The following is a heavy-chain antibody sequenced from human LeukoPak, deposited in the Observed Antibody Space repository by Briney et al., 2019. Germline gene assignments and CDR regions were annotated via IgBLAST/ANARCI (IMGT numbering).Heavy chain of an antibody. J-gene: IGHJ4*02. D-gene: IGHD3-9*01. CDR3: ARLAYDILTGYISGFDY. CDR1: GGSISSGGYS. V-gene: IGHV4-30-2*01. CDR2: IYHSGST. Sequence: SETLSLTCAVSGGSISSGGYSWSWIRQPPGRGLEWIGYIYHSGSTYYNPSLKSRVTISVDRSKNQFSLKLSSVTAADTAVYYCARLAYDILTGYISGFDYWGQGTLVTVSS.